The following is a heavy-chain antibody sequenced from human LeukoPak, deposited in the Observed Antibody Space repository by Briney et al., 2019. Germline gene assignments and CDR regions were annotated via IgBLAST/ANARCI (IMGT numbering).Heavy chain of an antibody. CDR1: GGTFSSYA. J-gene: IGHJ4*02. CDR2: IIPIFGTA. Sequence: GASVKVSCKASGGTFSSYATSWVRQAPGQGLEWMGGIIPIFGTANYAQKFQGRVTITADESTSTACMELSSLRSEDTAVYYCARALTVTYQVGVYYFDYWGQGTLVTVSS. CDR3: ARALTVTYQVGVYYFDY. D-gene: IGHD4-17*01. V-gene: IGHV1-69*13.